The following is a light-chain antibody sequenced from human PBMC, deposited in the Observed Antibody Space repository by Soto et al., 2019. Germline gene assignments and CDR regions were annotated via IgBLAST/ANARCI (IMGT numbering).Light chain of an antibody. Sequence: QSVLTQPPSVSGAPGQRVTISCTGSSSNIGAGYDVHWYPQLPGTAPRLLIHGNSNRPAGVPDRFSGSKSGTSASLAITGLQAEDEAAYYCQSYDRSLSGWVFGGGTKRTV. V-gene: IGLV1-40*01. CDR2: GNS. CDR1: SSNIGAGYD. CDR3: QSYDRSLSGWV. J-gene: IGLJ3*02.